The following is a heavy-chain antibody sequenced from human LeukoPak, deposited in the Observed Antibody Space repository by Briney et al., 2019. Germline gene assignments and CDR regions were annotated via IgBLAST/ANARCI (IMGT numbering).Heavy chain of an antibody. Sequence: SETLSLTCTVSGGSISSSSYFWGWIRQPPGKGLEWIGSISYSGSTYYNPSLKSRVTISVGTSKNQFSLKLNSVTAADTAVYYCARDESYYYDSSGYRAGYFDNWGQGTLVTVSS. V-gene: IGHV4-39*02. CDR1: GGSISSSSYF. CDR2: ISYSGST. CDR3: ARDESYYYDSSGYRAGYFDN. D-gene: IGHD3-22*01. J-gene: IGHJ4*02.